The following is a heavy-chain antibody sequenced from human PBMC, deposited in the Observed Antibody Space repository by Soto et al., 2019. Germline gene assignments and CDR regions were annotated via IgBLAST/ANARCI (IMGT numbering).Heavy chain of an antibody. V-gene: IGHV3-30-3*01. Sequence: QVQLVESGGGVVQPGRSLRLSCAASGFTFSSYAMHWVRQAPGKGLEWVAVISYDGSNKYYADSVKGRFTISRDNSKNTLYLQMNSLRAEGTAVYYCARDSWGFDYWGQGTLVTVSS. CDR2: ISYDGSNK. CDR3: ARDSWGFDY. CDR1: GFTFSSYA. J-gene: IGHJ4*02. D-gene: IGHD3-16*01.